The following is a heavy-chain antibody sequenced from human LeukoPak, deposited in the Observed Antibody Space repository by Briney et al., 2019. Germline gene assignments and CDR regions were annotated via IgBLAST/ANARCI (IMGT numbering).Heavy chain of an antibody. CDR2: IHYSGST. CDR3: ARQWSSGSYLNWFDP. D-gene: IGHD1-26*01. V-gene: IGHV4-30-4*02. CDR1: GGSVSNGDSY. Sequence: KPSDTLSLTCTVSGGSVSNGDSYWTWVRRPPGKGLEYIGYIHYSGSTHYNPSLKSRVTIAIDTSKMQFSLRLSSVTAADTAVYYCARQWSSGSYLNWFDPWGQGTLVTVSS. J-gene: IGHJ5*02.